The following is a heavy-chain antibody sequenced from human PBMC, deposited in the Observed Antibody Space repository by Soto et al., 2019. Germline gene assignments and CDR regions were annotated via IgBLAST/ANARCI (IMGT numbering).Heavy chain of an antibody. CDR2: IYYSGST. V-gene: IGHV4-31*03. CDR1: GGSISSGGYY. CDR3: ATVDGPTVATMFFDY. J-gene: IGHJ4*02. Sequence: PSETLSLTCTVSGGSISSGGYYWSWIRQHPGKGLEWIGYIYYSGSTYYNPSLKSRVTISVDTSKNQFSLKLSSVTAADTAVYYCATVDGPTVATMFFDYWGQGILVTVSS. D-gene: IGHD5-12*01.